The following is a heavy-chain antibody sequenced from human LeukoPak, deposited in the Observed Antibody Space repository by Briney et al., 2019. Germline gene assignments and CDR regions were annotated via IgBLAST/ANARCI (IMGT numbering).Heavy chain of an antibody. CDR1: GFTFSSYW. V-gene: IGHV3-74*01. D-gene: IGHD4-17*01. CDR2: INSDGSST. CDR3: ARAVTTVTYFDY. Sequence: PGGSLRLSCAASGFTFSSYWMHWVRQAPGKGLVWVSRINSDGSSTSYADSVKGRFTISRDNAKNTLYLQMNSPRAEDTAVYYCARAVTTVTYFDYWGQGTLVTVSS. J-gene: IGHJ4*02.